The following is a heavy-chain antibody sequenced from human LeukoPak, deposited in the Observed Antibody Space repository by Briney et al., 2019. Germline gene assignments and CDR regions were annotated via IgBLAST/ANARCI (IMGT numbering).Heavy chain of an antibody. CDR3: ARAIVVVTAMSRSYYFDY. V-gene: IGHV3-11*01. J-gene: IGHJ4*02. D-gene: IGHD2-21*02. CDR1: GFTFSDYY. Sequence: GGSLRLSCAASGFTFSDYYMSWIRQAPGKGLEWVSYISSSGSTIYYADSVKGRFTISRDNAKNSLYLQMNSLRAEDTAVYYCARAIVVVTAMSRSYYFDYWGQGTLVTVPS. CDR2: ISSSGSTI.